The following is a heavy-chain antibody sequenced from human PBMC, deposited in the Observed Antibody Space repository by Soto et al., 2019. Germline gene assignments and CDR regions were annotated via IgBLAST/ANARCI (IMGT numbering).Heavy chain of an antibody. CDR3: ARHVGYYGSGRPRIVPYYFDY. CDR1: GASISSSSYY. Sequence: PSETLSLTCTVSGASISSSSYYWGWIRQPPGKGLEWIGSFHYSGSTYYNPSLKSRVTISVDTSNNQFSLRLSSVTAADTAVYYCARHVGYYGSGRPRIVPYYFDYWGQGTLVTVSS. D-gene: IGHD3-10*01. J-gene: IGHJ4*02. CDR2: FHYSGST. V-gene: IGHV4-39*01.